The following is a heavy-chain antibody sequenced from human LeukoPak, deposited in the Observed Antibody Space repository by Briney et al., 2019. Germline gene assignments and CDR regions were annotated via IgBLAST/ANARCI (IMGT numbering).Heavy chain of an antibody. CDR2: IIPILGIA. CDR1: GGTFSSYA. Sequence: ASVKVSCKASGGTFSSYAISWVRQAPGQGLEWMGRIIPILGIANYAQEFQGRVTITADKSTGTAYMELRSLRSEDTAMYYCATPMSGYSNSWSADHWGQGTLVTVSS. CDR3: ATPMSGYSNSWSADH. J-gene: IGHJ4*02. D-gene: IGHD6-13*01. V-gene: IGHV1-69*04.